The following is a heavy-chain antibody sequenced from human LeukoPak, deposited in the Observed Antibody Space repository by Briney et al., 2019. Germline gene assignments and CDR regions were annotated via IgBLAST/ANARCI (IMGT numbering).Heavy chain of an antibody. D-gene: IGHD3-9*01. CDR2: INHRGIT. CDR3: ARAVVGRYFDWPRFDY. V-gene: IGHV4-34*01. J-gene: IGHJ4*02. CDR1: GSSFSGFY. Sequence: SETLSLTCAVYGSSFSGFYWSWIRLPPGKGLEWIGEINHRGITNYNPSLKSRVTISADTSKNHFFLNLSSVTAADTAVYYCARAVVGRYFDWPRFDYWGQGTLVTVSS.